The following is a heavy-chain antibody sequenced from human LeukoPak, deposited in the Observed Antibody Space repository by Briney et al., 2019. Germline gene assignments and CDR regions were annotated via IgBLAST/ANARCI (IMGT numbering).Heavy chain of an antibody. CDR1: GFTFSSYS. D-gene: IGHD3-22*01. J-gene: IGHJ4*02. V-gene: IGHV3-21*01. Sequence: GGSLRLSCAASGFTFSSYSMNWVRQAPGKGLEWVSSISSSSSYIYYADSVKGRFTISRDNAKNSLYLQMNSLRAEDTAVYYCAREYYDSSGYYYVTAGYWGQGTLVTVSS. CDR2: ISSSSSYI. CDR3: AREYYDSSGYYYVTAGY.